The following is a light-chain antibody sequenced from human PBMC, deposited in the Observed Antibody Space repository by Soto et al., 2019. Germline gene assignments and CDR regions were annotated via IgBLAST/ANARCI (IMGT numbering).Light chain of an antibody. V-gene: IGLV1-40*01. J-gene: IGLJ2*01. Sequence: QSVLTQPPSVSGSPGQRVTISCTGSSSNIGAGYDVHWYQQLPGTAPKLLIYGNSNRPSGVPDRFSGSKSGTSASLGITGLQVEDEADYYCQSYDSSLSGSVFGGGTKLTVL. CDR3: QSYDSSLSGSV. CDR2: GNS. CDR1: SSNIGAGYD.